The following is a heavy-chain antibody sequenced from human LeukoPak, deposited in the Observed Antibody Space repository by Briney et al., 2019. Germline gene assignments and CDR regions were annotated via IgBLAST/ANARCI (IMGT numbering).Heavy chain of an antibody. Sequence: SETLSLTCTVSGDSMSVYYWSWIRQPPGKGLEWIGYIYYSGSTNYNPSLKSRVTISVDTSKNQFSLKLSSVTAADTAVYYCAREVGTPDAFDIWGQGTMVTVSS. D-gene: IGHD1-26*01. V-gene: IGHV4-59*01. CDR1: GDSMSVYY. J-gene: IGHJ3*02. CDR3: AREVGTPDAFDI. CDR2: IYYSGST.